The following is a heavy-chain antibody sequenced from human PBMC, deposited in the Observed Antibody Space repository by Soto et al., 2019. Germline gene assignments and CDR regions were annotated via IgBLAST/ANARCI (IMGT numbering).Heavy chain of an antibody. J-gene: IGHJ3*02. V-gene: IGHV3-33*01. D-gene: IGHD3-10*01. CDR2: IWYDGSNK. CDR3: ARDRLWFGVTSAFDI. CDR1: GFTFSSYG. Sequence: GGSLRLSCAASGFTFSSYGMHWVRQAPGKGLEWVAVIWYDGSNKYYADSVKGRFTISRDNSKNTLYLQMNSLRAEDTAVYYCARDRLWFGVTSAFDIWGQGTMVTVSS.